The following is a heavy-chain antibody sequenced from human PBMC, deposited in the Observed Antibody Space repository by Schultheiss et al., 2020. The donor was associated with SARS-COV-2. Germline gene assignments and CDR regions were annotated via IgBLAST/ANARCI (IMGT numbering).Heavy chain of an antibody. V-gene: IGHV4-31*03. CDR2: IYYSGST. J-gene: IGHJ4*02. CDR1: GFSLSTSGMC. D-gene: IGHD3-9*01. Sequence: SGPTLVKPTQTLTLTCTFSGFSLSTSGMCVSWIRQHPGKGLEWIGYIYYSGSTYYNPSLKSRVTISVDTSKNQFSLKLSSVTAADTAVYYCARGDILTGDYFDYWGQGTLVTVSS. CDR3: ARGDILTGDYFDY.